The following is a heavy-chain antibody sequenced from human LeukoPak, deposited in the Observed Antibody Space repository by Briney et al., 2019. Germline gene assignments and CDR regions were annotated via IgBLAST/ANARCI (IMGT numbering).Heavy chain of an antibody. CDR2: IYNSATT. D-gene: IGHD1-26*01. CDR3: ASFGNYFVRYLDY. J-gene: IGHJ4*02. Sequence: SETLSLTCTVSGGSISISRYYWGWIRQPPGKRLEWIGFIYNSATTYYNPSLKSRVTISVDTSKNQFSLKLTSVTAADTAVYYCASFGNYFVRYLDYWGQGTLVTVSS. CDR1: GGSISISRYY. V-gene: IGHV4-39*01.